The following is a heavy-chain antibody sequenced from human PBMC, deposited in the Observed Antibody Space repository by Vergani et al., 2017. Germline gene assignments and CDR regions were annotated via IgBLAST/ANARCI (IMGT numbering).Heavy chain of an antibody. J-gene: IGHJ4*02. D-gene: IGHD3-10*01. CDR1: GFTLSNYD. CDR3: ARTPVLLWFGELTHYFDY. Sequence: QVQLVESGGGVVQRGGSLRLSCATSGFTLSNYDMQWIRQGPGKGLEFVAFIQFDGSNQYYADSVKGRFTLSRDFSKNTLYLQMNSLRAEDTAVYYCARTPVLLWFGELTHYFDYWGQGTLVTVSS. V-gene: IGHV3-33*05. CDR2: IQFDGSNQ.